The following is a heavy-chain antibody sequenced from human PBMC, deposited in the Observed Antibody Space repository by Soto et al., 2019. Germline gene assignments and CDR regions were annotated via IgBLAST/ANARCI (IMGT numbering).Heavy chain of an antibody. CDR1: GFNFNIYA. Sequence: PRGSLLLSCVSSGFNFNIYAMAWVRQAPGKGLELVSTTGATGRTTYYADSVKGRFTVSRDNSKNTLDLQMSNLRAEDTAVYYCARVVGVPGIAAAGTNNWFDPWGQGTMVTVSS. CDR3: ARVVGVPGIAAAGTNNWFDP. V-gene: IGHV3-23*01. D-gene: IGHD6-13*01. CDR2: TGATGRTT. J-gene: IGHJ5*02.